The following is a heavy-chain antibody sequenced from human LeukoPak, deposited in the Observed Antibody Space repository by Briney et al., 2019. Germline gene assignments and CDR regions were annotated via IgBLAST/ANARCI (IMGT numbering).Heavy chain of an antibody. CDR2: IWYDGSNK. CDR1: GFSFSNYV. J-gene: IGHJ4*02. D-gene: IGHD1-26*01. Sequence: GGSLRLSCAASGFSFSNYVMHWVRQAPGKGLEWVAVIWYDGSNKYYADSVKGRFTISRDNSKNTLYLQMNSLRVEDTAVYYCARGRDLLSYWGQGTLVTVSS. V-gene: IGHV3-33*01. CDR3: ARGRDLLSY.